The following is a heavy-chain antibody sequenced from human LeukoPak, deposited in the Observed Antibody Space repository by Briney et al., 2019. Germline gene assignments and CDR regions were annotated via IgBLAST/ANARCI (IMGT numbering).Heavy chain of an antibody. CDR1: GDSVSSNIAA. CDR3: AKDCGTGPFACSH. D-gene: IGHD2-15*01. V-gene: IGHV6-1*01. J-gene: IGHJ4*02. Sequence: QTLSLTCAISGDSVSSNIAAWNWIRQSPSRGLEWLGRTYYRSKWYNDYAVSVRSRITIDPDTSKNQFSLQLNSVTHEDTAVYYCAKDCGTGPFACSHWGQGTLVTVSS. CDR2: TYYRSKWYN.